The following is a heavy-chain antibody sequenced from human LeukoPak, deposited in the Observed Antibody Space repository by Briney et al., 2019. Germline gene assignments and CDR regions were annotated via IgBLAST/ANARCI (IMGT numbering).Heavy chain of an antibody. CDR1: GGSISSGDSY. CDR3: ARAYCGSDCYSYAQYFQH. Sequence: SQTLSLTYAVSGGSISSGDSYWSWIRQPPGKGLEWIGYIYYSGSTYYNPSLKSRVTISVDTSMNRFSLNLRSVTAADTAVYFCARAYCGSDCYSYAQYFQHWGQGTLVTVSS. D-gene: IGHD2-21*02. CDR2: IYYSGST. J-gene: IGHJ1*01. V-gene: IGHV4-30-4*01.